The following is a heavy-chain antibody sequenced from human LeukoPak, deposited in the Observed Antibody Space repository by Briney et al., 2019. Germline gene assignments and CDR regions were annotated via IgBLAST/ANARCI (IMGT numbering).Heavy chain of an antibody. CDR1: GFTFSSYG. Sequence: GGSRRLSCAASGFTFSSYGMHWVRQAPGKGLEWVAFIRYDGSNKYYADSVKGRFTISRDNSKNTLYLQMNSLRAEDTAVYYCAPIGSGPNDAFDIWGQGTMVTVSS. CDR3: APIGSGPNDAFDI. CDR2: IRYDGSNK. D-gene: IGHD3-3*01. J-gene: IGHJ3*02. V-gene: IGHV3-30*02.